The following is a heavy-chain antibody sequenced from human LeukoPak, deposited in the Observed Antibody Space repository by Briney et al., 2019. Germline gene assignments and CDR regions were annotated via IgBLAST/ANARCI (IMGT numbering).Heavy chain of an antibody. J-gene: IGHJ4*02. Sequence: PSETLSLTCTVSGYSISSGYYWGWIRQPPGKGLEWIGSIYHSGSTYYNPSLKSRVTISVDTSKNQFSLKLSSVTAADTAVYYCARAGGGVYYYGSGSQYFDYWGQGTLVTVSS. CDR2: IYHSGST. CDR1: GYSISSGYY. V-gene: IGHV4-38-2*02. D-gene: IGHD3-10*01. CDR3: ARAGGGVYYYGSGSQYFDY.